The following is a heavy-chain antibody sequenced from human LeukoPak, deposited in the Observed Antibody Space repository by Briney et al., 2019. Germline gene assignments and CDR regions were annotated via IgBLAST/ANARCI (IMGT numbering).Heavy chain of an antibody. D-gene: IGHD5-12*01. V-gene: IGHV1-18*01. CDR1: GYAFTSYG. J-gene: IGHJ5*02. Sequence: ASVKVSCKASGYAFTSYGISWVRQAPGQGLEWMGWISAYNGNTNYAQKLQGRVTMTTDTSTSTPYMELRRLRSDDTAVYYCAREYSGYDPAPIQYWFDPWGQGTLVTVSS. CDR2: ISAYNGNT. CDR3: AREYSGYDPAPIQYWFDP.